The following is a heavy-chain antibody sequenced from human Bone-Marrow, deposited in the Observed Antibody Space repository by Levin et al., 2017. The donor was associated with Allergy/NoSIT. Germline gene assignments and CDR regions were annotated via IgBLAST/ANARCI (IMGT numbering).Heavy chain of an antibody. D-gene: IGHD1-26*01. Sequence: LSLTCAASGFTFSTSGMDWVRQAPGKGLEWVALISYDGSKQYYVDSVKGRFTISRDNSNNMVYLQMSSLRPEDTAVYYCVKEQGSYDFHHYGMDVWGQGTTVTVSS. CDR1: GFTFSTSG. CDR3: VKEQGSYDFHHYGMDV. CDR2: ISYDGSKQ. V-gene: IGHV3-30*18. J-gene: IGHJ6*02.